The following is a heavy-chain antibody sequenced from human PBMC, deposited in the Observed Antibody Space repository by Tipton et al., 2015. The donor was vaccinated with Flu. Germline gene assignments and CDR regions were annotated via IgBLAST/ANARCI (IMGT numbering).Heavy chain of an antibody. Sequence: LSLTCTVSGGSISSYYWSWIRQPPGKGLEWIGYIYYSGSTNYNPSLKSRVTISVDTSKNQFSLKLSSVTAADTAVYYCARRVLRTGTTIFGSYTYYFDYWGQGTLVTVSS. CDR1: GGSISSYY. V-gene: IGHV4-59*08. D-gene: IGHD3-3*01. CDR2: IYYSGST. CDR3: ARRVLRTGTTIFGSYTYYFDY. J-gene: IGHJ4*02.